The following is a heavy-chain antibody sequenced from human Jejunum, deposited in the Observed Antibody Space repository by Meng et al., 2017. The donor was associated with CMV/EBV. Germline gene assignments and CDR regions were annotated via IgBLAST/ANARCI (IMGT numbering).Heavy chain of an antibody. V-gene: IGHV3-33*06. D-gene: IGHD6-13*01. CDR1: GFSLSSYG. CDR3: AKTYGSSWQYYFDY. J-gene: IGHJ4*02. Sequence: SGFSLSSYGMHWVRQAPGKGLEWVAVLWYDGSNKYYADSVKGRFTISRDNSKNTLYLQMNSLRAEDTAVYYCAKTYGSSWQYYFDYWGQGTLVTVSS. CDR2: LWYDGSNK.